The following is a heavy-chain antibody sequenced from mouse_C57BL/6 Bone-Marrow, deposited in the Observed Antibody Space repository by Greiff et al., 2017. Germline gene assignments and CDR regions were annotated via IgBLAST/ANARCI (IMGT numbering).Heavy chain of an antibody. CDR3: SIDDYGSHYAY. CDR1: GYAFTTYL. Sequence: VQLQQSGAELVKPGTSVKVSCKASGYAFTTYLIEWVKQRPGQGLEWIGVINPGSGGTDYNEKFKGKATLTADKSSSTAYMQLSILTSEASAVYCGSIDDYGSHYAYWGQGTTLTVSS. CDR2: INPGSGGT. D-gene: IGHD1-1*01. J-gene: IGHJ2*01. V-gene: IGHV1-54*01.